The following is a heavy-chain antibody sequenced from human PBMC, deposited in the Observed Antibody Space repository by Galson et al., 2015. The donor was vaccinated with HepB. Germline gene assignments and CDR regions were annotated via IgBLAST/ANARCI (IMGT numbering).Heavy chain of an antibody. J-gene: IGHJ6*02. Sequence: SVKVSCKASGYTFTSYAMHWVRQAPGQRLEWMGWINAGNGNTKYSQKFQGRVTITRDTSASTAYMELSSLRSEDTAVYYCARGGRFLEWPSYYYYGMDVWGQGTTVTVSS. V-gene: IGHV1-3*01. D-gene: IGHD3-3*01. CDR1: GYTFTSYA. CDR2: INAGNGNT. CDR3: ARGGRFLEWPSYYYYGMDV.